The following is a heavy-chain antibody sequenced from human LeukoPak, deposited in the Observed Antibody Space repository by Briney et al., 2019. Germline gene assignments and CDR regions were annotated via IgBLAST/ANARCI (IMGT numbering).Heavy chain of an antibody. CDR2: IFYSGST. D-gene: IGHD3-22*01. V-gene: IGHV4-59*08. CDR1: GGSISSYY. CDR3: ARHGSVSSGALV. Sequence: SETLSLTCTVSGGSISSYYWSWIRQPPGKGLEWIGYIFYSGSTNYNPSLKSRVAISVDTSKNQFSLKLSSVTAADTAVYYCARHGSVSSGALVWGQGTLVTVSS. J-gene: IGHJ4*02.